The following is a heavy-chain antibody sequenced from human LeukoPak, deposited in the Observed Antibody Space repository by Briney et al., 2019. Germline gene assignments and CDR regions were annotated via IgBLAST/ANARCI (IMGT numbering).Heavy chain of an antibody. Sequence: GGSLRLSCAASGFTFSSYSMNWVRQAPGKGLEWVSSISSSSSYIYYADSVKGRFTISRDNAENSLYLQMNSLRAEDTAVYYCARDQPRIAAAGTSYDYWGQGTLVTVSS. J-gene: IGHJ4*02. CDR3: ARDQPRIAAAGTSYDY. V-gene: IGHV3-21*01. D-gene: IGHD6-13*01. CDR2: ISSSSSYI. CDR1: GFTFSSYS.